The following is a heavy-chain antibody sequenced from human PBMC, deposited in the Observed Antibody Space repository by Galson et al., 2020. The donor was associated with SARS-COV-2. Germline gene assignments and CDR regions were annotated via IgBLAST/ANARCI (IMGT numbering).Heavy chain of an antibody. V-gene: IGHV3-30*04. CDR1: GITFSAYA. CDR3: ARGPLSDYFFYMDL. CDR2: ISYDASNE. Sequence: QLGQSLKISCAASGITFSAYAMHWVRQAPGKGLEWVAFISYDASNEFYPDSVKGRFTVSRDNSKNTLYLQMNSLRAEDTAMYYCARGPLSDYFFYMDLWGKGTRVTVSS. J-gene: IGHJ6*03.